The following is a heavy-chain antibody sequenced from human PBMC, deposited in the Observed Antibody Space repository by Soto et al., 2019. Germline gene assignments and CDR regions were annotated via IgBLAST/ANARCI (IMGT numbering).Heavy chain of an antibody. CDR3: ARYCSGGSCCYYYYGMDV. CDR1: GYTFTSYG. CDR2: ISAYNGNT. D-gene: IGHD2-15*01. J-gene: IGHJ6*02. V-gene: IGHV1-18*01. Sequence: GASVKVSCKASGYTFTSYGISWVRQAPGQGLEWMGWISAYNGNTNYAQKLQGRVTMTTDTSTSTAYMELRSLRSDDTAVYYCARYCSGGSCCYYYYGMDVWGQGTTVTVSS.